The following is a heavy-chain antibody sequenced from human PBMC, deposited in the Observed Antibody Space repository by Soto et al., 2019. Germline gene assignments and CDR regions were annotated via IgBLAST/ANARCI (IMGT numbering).Heavy chain of an antibody. Sequence: HPGGSLRLSCVASGFTFTSYWMSWVRQAPGKGLEWVANIKGDGSEKKYVDSVKGRFTISRDNAHNSVSLQMNSLRAEGTALYYCGRDEVRNGVGVWGQGTTVTVSS. CDR1: GFTFTSYW. CDR2: IKGDGSEK. CDR3: GRDEVRNGVGV. V-gene: IGHV3-7*01. J-gene: IGHJ6*02.